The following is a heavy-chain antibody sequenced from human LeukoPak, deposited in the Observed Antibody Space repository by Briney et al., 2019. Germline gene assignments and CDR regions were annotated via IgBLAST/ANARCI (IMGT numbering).Heavy chain of an antibody. V-gene: IGHV4-34*01. Sequence: SETLSLTCAVYGGSFSGYYWSWIRQPPGKGLEWIGETNHSGSTNYNPSLKSRVTISVDTSKNQFSLKLSSVTAADTAVYYCAREGLRGSWGQGTLVTVSS. J-gene: IGHJ5*02. CDR3: AREGLRGS. CDR1: GGSFSGYY. CDR2: TNHSGST. D-gene: IGHD4-23*01.